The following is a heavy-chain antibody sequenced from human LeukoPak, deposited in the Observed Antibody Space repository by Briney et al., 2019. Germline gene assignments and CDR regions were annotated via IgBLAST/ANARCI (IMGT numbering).Heavy chain of an antibody. J-gene: IGHJ4*02. CDR1: GFPFSVFE. Sequence: GGSLRLSCAVSGFPFSVFELNWVRQAPGKGLEWVSNIGSSGTTRYYADSVKGRFSISRDNAKNSLYLQMNSLRVEDTGVYYCALLAVASDFDYWGQGALVTVSS. V-gene: IGHV3-48*03. CDR2: IGSSGTTR. D-gene: IGHD6-19*01. CDR3: ALLAVASDFDY.